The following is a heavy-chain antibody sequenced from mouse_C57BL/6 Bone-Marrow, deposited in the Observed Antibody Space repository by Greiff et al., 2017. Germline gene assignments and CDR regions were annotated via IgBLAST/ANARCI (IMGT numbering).Heavy chain of an antibody. D-gene: IGHD6-1*01. CDR2: ISDGGSYT. V-gene: IGHV5-4*01. CDR1: GFTFSSYA. Sequence: DVMLVESGGGLVKPGGSLKLSCAASGFTFSSYAMSWVRQTPEKRLEWVATISDGGSYTYYPDNVKGRFTISRDNAKNNLYLQLSHLKSEDTAMXYCARDSPLYAMDYWGQGTSVTVSS. CDR3: ARDSPLYAMDY. J-gene: IGHJ4*01.